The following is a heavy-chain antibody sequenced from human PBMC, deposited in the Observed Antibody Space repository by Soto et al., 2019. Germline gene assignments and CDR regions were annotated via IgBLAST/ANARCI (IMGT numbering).Heavy chain of an antibody. J-gene: IGHJ6*01. V-gene: IGHV3-53*04. CDR2: LHSGGDT. Sequence: EVQLVESGGGLVQPGGSLRLSCVASGIPVSSNYMTWVRQAPGKGLEWVSVLHSGGDTYYANSVKGRFTISRHDSTNTLFLQMNCLTAEDTAVYYCARDGPYYYASRMDVW. CDR1: GIPVSSNY. D-gene: IGHD3-10*01. CDR3: ARDGPYYYASRMDV.